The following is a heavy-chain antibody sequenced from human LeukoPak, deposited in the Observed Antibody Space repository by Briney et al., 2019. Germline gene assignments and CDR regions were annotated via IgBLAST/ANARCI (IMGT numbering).Heavy chain of an antibody. J-gene: IGHJ4*02. D-gene: IGHD3-9*01. CDR1: GFTFSSYA. V-gene: IGHV3-30-3*01. Sequence: GGSLRLSCAASGFTFSSYAMHWVRQAPGKGLEWVAVISYDGSNKYYADSVKGRFTISRDNSKNTLYLQMNSLRAEDTAVYYCARVFSDYVRYFDWGQGTLVTVSS. CDR2: ISYDGSNK. CDR3: ARVFSDYVRYFD.